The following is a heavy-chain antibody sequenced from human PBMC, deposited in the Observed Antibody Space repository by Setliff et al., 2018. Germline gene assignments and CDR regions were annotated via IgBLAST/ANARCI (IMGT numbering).Heavy chain of an antibody. J-gene: IGHJ6*02. CDR1: GYSFTSYW. D-gene: IGHD6-13*01. V-gene: IGHV5-51*01. CDR2: IYPGDSDT. Sequence: GESLKISCKGSGYSFTSYWIGWVRQMPGKGLEWMGIIYPGDSDTRYSPSFQGQVTISADKSISTAYLQWSSLKASDTAMYYCARVGRQLVYYYYGMDVWGQGTTVTVSS. CDR3: ARVGRQLVYYYYGMDV.